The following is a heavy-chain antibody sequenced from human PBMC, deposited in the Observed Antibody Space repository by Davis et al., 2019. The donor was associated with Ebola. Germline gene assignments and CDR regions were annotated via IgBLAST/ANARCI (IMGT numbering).Heavy chain of an antibody. Sequence: ASVKVSCKASGYTFTGYYMHWVRQARGQGLEWMGWINPNSGGTNYAQKFQGWVTMTRDTSISTAYMELRSLRSDDTAVYYCARENTRYCSSTSCYYYGMDVWGQGTTVTVSS. CDR3: ARENTRYCSSTSCYYYGMDV. V-gene: IGHV1-2*04. CDR1: GYTFTGYY. D-gene: IGHD2-2*01. J-gene: IGHJ6*02. CDR2: INPNSGGT.